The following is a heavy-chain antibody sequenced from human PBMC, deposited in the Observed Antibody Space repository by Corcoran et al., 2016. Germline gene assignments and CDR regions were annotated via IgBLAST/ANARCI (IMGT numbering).Heavy chain of an antibody. CDR2: IYHSGVP. Sequence: QVQLQESGPGLVKPSETLSLTCTVSGGSLSNYYWSWIRQPPGKGLEWIGYIYHSGVPIYNASLRTRVTLSVDTSKNQFSLKLSTVTAADTAVYYCASDSAGLRSWYSVDYWGQGTLVTVSS. V-gene: IGHV4-59*01. D-gene: IGHD6-13*01. CDR3: ASDSAGLRSWYSVDY. J-gene: IGHJ4*02. CDR1: GGSLSNYY.